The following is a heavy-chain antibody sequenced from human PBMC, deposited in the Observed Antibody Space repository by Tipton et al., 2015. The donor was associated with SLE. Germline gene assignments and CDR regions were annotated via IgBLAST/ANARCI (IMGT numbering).Heavy chain of an antibody. J-gene: IGHJ4*02. Sequence: LRLSCAASEFTFSHYAMHWVHQAPGKGLEWIAEIIHSGVTNYNPSLRSRVTISVDMSKNQVSLKLSSVTAADTAVYYCARVAPTEVFDYWGQGTLVTVSS. CDR3: ARVAPTEVFDY. CDR2: IIHSGVT. D-gene: IGHD1-1*01. CDR1: EFTFSHYA. V-gene: IGHV4-34*12.